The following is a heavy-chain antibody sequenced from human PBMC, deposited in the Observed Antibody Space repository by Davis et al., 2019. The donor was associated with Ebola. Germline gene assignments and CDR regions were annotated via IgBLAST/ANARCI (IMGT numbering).Heavy chain of an antibody. D-gene: IGHD6-19*01. CDR2: ISWNSGSI. Sequence: SLKISCAASGFTFDDYAMHWVRQAPGKGLAWVSGISWNSGSIGYADSVKGRFTISRDNAKNSLYLQMNSLRAEDTALYYCAKDTPPRQWLVGRNGMDVWGKGTTVTVSS. V-gene: IGHV3-9*01. CDR3: AKDTPPRQWLVGRNGMDV. CDR1: GFTFDDYA. J-gene: IGHJ6*04.